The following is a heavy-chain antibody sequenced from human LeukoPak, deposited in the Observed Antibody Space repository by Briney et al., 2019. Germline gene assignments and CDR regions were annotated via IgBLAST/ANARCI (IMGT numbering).Heavy chain of an antibody. J-gene: IGHJ4*02. CDR2: IIPILGIA. CDR3: ASYDSSGYSPYRDY. D-gene: IGHD3-22*01. Sequence: ASVKVSCKASGGTFSSYAISWVRQAPGQGLEWMGRIIPILGIANYAQKFQGRVTITADKSTSTAYMELSSLRSEDTAVYYCASYDSSGYSPYRDYWGQGALVTVSS. V-gene: IGHV1-69*04. CDR1: GGTFSSYA.